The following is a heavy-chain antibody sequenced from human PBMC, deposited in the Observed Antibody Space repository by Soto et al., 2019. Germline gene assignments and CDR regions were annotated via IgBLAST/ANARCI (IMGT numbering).Heavy chain of an antibody. CDR3: ARHQRSLHPNWNYGYNWFDP. V-gene: IGHV4-39*01. Sequence: SETLSLTCTVSVGSISSSSYYWGWILQPPGKGLEWIGSIYYSGSTYYNPSLKSRVTISVDTSKNQFSLKLSSVTAADTAVYYCARHQRSLHPNWNYGYNWFDPWGQGTLVTVSS. J-gene: IGHJ5*02. D-gene: IGHD1-7*01. CDR1: VGSISSSSYY. CDR2: IYYSGST.